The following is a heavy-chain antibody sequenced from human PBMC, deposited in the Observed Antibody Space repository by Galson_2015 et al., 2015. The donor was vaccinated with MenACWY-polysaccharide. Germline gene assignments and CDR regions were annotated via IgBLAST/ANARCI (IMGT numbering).Heavy chain of an antibody. CDR1: GFTFSSYG. CDR2: ISYHGTNK. D-gene: IGHD6-13*01. CDR3: AKTSSSSWTEFDY. J-gene: IGHJ4*02. V-gene: IGHV3-30*18. Sequence: SLRLSCAASGFTFSSYGMHWVRQAPGKGLEWVAVISYHGTNKYYADSVKGRFTISRDNSKNTLYLEMNSLRAEDTAVHYCAKTSSSSWTEFDYWGQGTLVTVSS.